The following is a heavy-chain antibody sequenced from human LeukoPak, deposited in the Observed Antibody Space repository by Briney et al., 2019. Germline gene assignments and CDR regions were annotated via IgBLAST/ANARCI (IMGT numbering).Heavy chain of an antibody. CDR2: ISYDGSNK. CDR1: GFTFSSYA. J-gene: IGHJ4*02. Sequence: GGSLRLSCAASGFTFSSYAMHWVRQAPGKGLEWVAVISYDGSNKYYADSVKGRFTISRDNSKNTQYLQMNSLRAEDTAVYYCARDPWYYDSSGYHYFDYWGQGTLVTVSS. D-gene: IGHD3-22*01. V-gene: IGHV3-30*04. CDR3: ARDPWYYDSSGYHYFDY.